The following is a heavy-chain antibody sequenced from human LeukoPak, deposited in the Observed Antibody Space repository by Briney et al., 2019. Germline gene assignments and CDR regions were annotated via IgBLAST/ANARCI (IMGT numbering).Heavy chain of an antibody. Sequence: GGSLRLSCAASGFTFSDYYMSWIRQAPGKGLEWVSYISSSGSTIYYTDSVKGRFTISRDNAKNSLYLQMNSLRAEDTAVYYCARDRRHLRGYFDLWGRGTLVTVSS. CDR2: ISSSGSTI. CDR1: GFTFSDYY. V-gene: IGHV3-11*01. CDR3: ARDRRHLRGYFDL. J-gene: IGHJ2*01.